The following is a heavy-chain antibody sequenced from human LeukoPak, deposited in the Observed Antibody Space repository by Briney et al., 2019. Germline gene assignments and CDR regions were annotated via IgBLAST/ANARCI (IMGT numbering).Heavy chain of an antibody. CDR3: ARRRQATRSGCDF. D-gene: IGHD5-12*01. CDR2: INHSGST. Sequence: PSETLSLTCAVYSGSFSGYYWTWIRQPPGKGLEWIGEINHSGSTNYNPSLKSRVTISVDTSKNQFSLKLSSVTAADTAVYYCARRRQATRSGCDFWGQGTPVTVSS. CDR1: SGSFSGYY. V-gene: IGHV4-34*01. J-gene: IGHJ4*02.